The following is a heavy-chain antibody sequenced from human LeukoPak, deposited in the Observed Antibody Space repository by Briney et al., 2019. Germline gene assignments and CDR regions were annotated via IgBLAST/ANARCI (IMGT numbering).Heavy chain of an antibody. V-gene: IGHV1-2*02. J-gene: IGHJ4*02. Sequence: GASVKVSCKASGYTFTGYYMHWVRQAPGQGLEWMGWINPNSGGTNYAQKFQGRVTMTRDTSISTAYMELSRLRSDDTAVYYCATYSGYETYYFDYWGQGTLVTVSS. CDR1: GYTFTGYY. CDR3: ATYSGYETYYFDY. D-gene: IGHD5-12*01. CDR2: INPNSGGT.